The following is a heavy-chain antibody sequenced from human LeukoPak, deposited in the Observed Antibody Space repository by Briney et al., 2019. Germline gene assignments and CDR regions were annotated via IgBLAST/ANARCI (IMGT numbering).Heavy chain of an antibody. Sequence: PSETLSLTCTVSGGSISSSSYYWSWIRQPAGKGLEWIGRIYTSGSTYYNPSLKSRVTISVDTSKNQFSLKLSSVTAADTAVYYCAQYSYGYFPDYWGQGTLVTVSS. CDR3: AQYSYGYFPDY. J-gene: IGHJ4*02. CDR1: GGSISSSSYY. CDR2: IYTSGST. V-gene: IGHV4-61*02. D-gene: IGHD5-18*01.